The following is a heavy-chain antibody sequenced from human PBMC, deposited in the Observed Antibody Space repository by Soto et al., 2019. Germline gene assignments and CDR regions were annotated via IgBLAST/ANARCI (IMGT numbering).Heavy chain of an antibody. Sequence: PGGSLRLSCAASGFTFSSYSMNWVRQAPGKGLEWVSSISSSSSYIYYADSVKGRFTISRDNAKNSLYLQMNSLRAEDTAVYYCARDTIFGVVLDVWGQGTTVTVSS. CDR3: ARDTIFGVVLDV. D-gene: IGHD3-3*01. CDR2: ISSSSSYI. CDR1: GFTFSSYS. V-gene: IGHV3-21*01. J-gene: IGHJ6*02.